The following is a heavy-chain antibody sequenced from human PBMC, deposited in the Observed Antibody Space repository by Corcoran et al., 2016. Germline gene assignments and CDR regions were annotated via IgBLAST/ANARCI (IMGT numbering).Heavy chain of an antibody. CDR2: IIPIFGTA. D-gene: IGHD3-3*01. Sequence: QVQLVQSGAEVKKPGSSVKVSCKASGGTFSGYAISWVRQAPGQGLQWMGGIIPIFGTANSAQKFQGRLTISADESTNTPCMELSSLRSEDTAVDYCARTTVFGVAYGVDVWGQWTTVTVSS. V-gene: IGHV1-69*01. CDR1: GGTFSGYA. J-gene: IGHJ6*01. CDR3: ARTTVFGVAYGVDV.